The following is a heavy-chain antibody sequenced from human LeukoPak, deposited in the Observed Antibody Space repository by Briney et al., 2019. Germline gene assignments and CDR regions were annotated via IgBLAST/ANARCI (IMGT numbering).Heavy chain of an antibody. CDR1: GGSISSYY. V-gene: IGHV4-59*01. CDR3: AREKELGGMDV. Sequence: SETLSLTCTVSGGSISSYYWSWIRQPPGKGLGWIGYIYYSGSTNYNPSLKSRVTISVDTSKNQFSLKLSSVTAADTAVYYCAREKELGGMDVWGKGTTVTVSS. J-gene: IGHJ6*04. CDR2: IYYSGST. D-gene: IGHD1-7*01.